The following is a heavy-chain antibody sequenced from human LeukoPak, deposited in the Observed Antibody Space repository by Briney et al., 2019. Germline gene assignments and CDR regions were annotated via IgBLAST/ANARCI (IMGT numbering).Heavy chain of an antibody. D-gene: IGHD3-10*01. Sequence: GGSLRLSCAPSGFTFRRYAMSWVRQAPPKGLEWVSAISGSGGSTYYADSVKGRFTISRDNSKNTLYLQMNSLRAEDTAVYYCAKRVSVMVRGGKHFAYWGQGGLDTVSS. CDR1: GFTFRRYA. CDR2: ISGSGGST. V-gene: IGHV3-23*01. CDR3: AKRVSVMVRGGKHFAY. J-gene: IGHJ4*02.